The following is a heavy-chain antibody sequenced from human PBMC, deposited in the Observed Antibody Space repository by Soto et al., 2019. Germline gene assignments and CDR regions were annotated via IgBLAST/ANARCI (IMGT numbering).Heavy chain of an antibody. CDR2: IYYSGST. Sequence: PSETLSLTCTVSGGSISSYYWSWIRQPPGKGLEWIGYIYYSGSTNYNPSLKSRVTISVDTSKNQFSLKLSSVTAADTAVYYCARDQRYYDLDYYGMDVWGQGTTVTVS. CDR1: GGSISSYY. CDR3: ARDQRYYDLDYYGMDV. D-gene: IGHD3-3*01. J-gene: IGHJ6*02. V-gene: IGHV4-59*01.